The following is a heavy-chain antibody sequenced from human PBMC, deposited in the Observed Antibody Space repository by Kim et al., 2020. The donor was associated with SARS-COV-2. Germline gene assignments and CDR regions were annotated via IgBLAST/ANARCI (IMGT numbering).Heavy chain of an antibody. CDR3: ARDAGGYLDY. D-gene: IGHD2-15*01. V-gene: IGHV3-30*04. CDR1: GLPFSSYA. J-gene: IGHJ4*02. Sequence: AASGLPFSSYAINWVRQAPGKGLEWVALISYDGSNKYYADSVKGRFTISRDNSKNTLYLQMNSLRAEDTAVYYCARDAGGYLDYWGQGTLAT. CDR2: ISYDGSNK.